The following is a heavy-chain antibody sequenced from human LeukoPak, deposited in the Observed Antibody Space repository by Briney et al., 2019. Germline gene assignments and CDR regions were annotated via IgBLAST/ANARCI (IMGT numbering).Heavy chain of an antibody. J-gene: IGHJ6*03. V-gene: IGHV3-30*02. Sequence: PGGSLRLSCAASGFTFSSYGMHWVRQAPGKGLEWVAFIRYDGSNKYYADSVKGRFTISRDNSKNTLYLQMNSLRAEDTAVYYCAKFYGSGSYSSGRAYYYMDVWGKGTTVTISS. CDR1: GFTFSSYG. CDR3: AKFYGSGSYSSGRAYYYMDV. CDR2: IRYDGSNK. D-gene: IGHD3-10*01.